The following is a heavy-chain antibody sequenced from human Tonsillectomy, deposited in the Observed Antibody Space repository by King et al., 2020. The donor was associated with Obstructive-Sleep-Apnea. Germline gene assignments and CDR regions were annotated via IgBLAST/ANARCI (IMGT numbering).Heavy chain of an antibody. CDR1: GGSISSYY. V-gene: IGHV4-59*01. J-gene: IGHJ4*02. CDR3: ARDPPKD. Sequence: QLQESGPGLVKPSGTLSLTCTVSGGSISSYYWSWIRQPPGKGLEWIGYIYYSGSTNYNPSLKSRVTISVDTSKNQFSLKLSSVTAADTAVYYCARDPPKDWGQGTLVTVSS. CDR2: IYYSGST.